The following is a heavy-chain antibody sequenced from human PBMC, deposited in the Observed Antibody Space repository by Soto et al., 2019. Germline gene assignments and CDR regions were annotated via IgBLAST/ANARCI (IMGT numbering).Heavy chain of an antibody. D-gene: IGHD4-17*01. J-gene: IGHJ6*03. Sequence: QVQLVQSGAEVKKPGSSVKVSCKASGGTFSSYTISWVRQVPGQGLEWMGRIIPILGIANYAQKFQGRVTITEDKSTSTAYMELSSLRSEDTAVYYCARGLVPSVTNYYYMDVWGKGTTVTVSS. CDR2: IIPILGIA. CDR3: ARGLVPSVTNYYYMDV. V-gene: IGHV1-69*02. CDR1: GGTFSSYT.